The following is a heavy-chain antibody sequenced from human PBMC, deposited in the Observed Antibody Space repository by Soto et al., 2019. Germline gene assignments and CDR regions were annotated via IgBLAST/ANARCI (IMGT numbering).Heavy chain of an antibody. CDR1: GFTLRSYG. V-gene: IGHV3-23*01. D-gene: IGHD3-3*01. Sequence: EVQLLESGGGLVQPGGSLRLSCAASGFTLRSYGMSWVRQAPGEGLEWVSSISGSGRSTYYAESVKGRFTISRDNSQNTLYLKMNSLRADDTAVYYCATGGGDQAIFEVLISHFDYWGQGTLVTVSS. CDR2: ISGSGRST. J-gene: IGHJ4*02. CDR3: ATGGGDQAIFEVLISHFDY.